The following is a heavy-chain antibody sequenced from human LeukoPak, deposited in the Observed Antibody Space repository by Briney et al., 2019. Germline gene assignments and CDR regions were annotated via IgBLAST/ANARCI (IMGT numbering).Heavy chain of an antibody. V-gene: IGHV5-51*01. CDR1: GYSFTSYW. CDR2: IYPGDSDT. J-gene: IGHJ4*02. CDR3: ASWADYGSGSFDY. D-gene: IGHD3-10*01. Sequence: GESLKISCKGSGYSFTSYWSGWVRQMPGKGLEWIGIIYPGDSDTRYSPSFQGQFTISADKSISTAYLQWSSLKASDTAMYYCASWADYGSGSFDYWGQGTLVTVSS.